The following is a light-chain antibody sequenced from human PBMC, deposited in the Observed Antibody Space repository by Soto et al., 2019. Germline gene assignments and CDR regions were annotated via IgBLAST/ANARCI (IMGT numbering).Light chain of an antibody. V-gene: IGLV2-8*01. Sequence: QSALTQPPSAYWSPGQSVTISFTGTSSDVGGYHYVSWYQQYPGKVPKLMIYEVSERPSGVPDRFSVSQSGNTASLAVSGVQAEDEADYSSISYAGTAYVFGTGTKLAVL. CDR3: ISYAGTAYV. J-gene: IGLJ1*01. CDR1: SSDVGGYHY. CDR2: EVS.